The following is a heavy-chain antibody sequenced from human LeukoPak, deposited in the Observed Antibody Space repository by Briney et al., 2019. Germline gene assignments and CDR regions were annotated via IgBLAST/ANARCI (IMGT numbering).Heavy chain of an antibody. CDR1: EFTFSNYA. CDR3: AKENNWNDGRFNYFDY. CDR2: ISGSGTAT. J-gene: IGHJ4*02. V-gene: IGHV3-23*01. D-gene: IGHD1-20*01. Sequence: PGGSLRLSCAASEFTFSNYAMTWVRQAPWKGLKWVSTISGSGTATYYADSVKGRFTISRDNSKNTLYLQMNGLRAEDTAVYYCAKENNWNDGRFNYFDYWGQGTLVTVSS.